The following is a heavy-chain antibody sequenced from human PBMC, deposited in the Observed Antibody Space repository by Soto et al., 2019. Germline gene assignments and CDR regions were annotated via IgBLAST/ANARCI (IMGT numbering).Heavy chain of an antibody. D-gene: IGHD4-4*01. CDR1: GFTFSSTW. Sequence: EVQLVESGGGLVQPGGSLRLSCAASGFTFSSTWMSWVRQAPGKALEWVANIKEDGSQKYYADSVKGRFTISRDNAKSSLYLQMNSLRAEDTAVYYCAKDWDYSLDYWGQGTLVTVSS. J-gene: IGHJ4*02. V-gene: IGHV3-7*05. CDR2: IKEDGSQK. CDR3: AKDWDYSLDY.